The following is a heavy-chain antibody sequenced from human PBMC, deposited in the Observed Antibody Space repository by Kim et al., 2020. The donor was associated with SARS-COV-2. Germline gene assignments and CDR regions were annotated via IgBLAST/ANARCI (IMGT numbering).Heavy chain of an antibody. V-gene: IGHV3-23*01. D-gene: IGHD3-10*01. CDR1: GFNFNNYA. CDR2: ISGSGGSK. Sequence: GGSLRLSCVGSGFNFNNYAFNWVRQAPGKGLQWVAHISGSGGSKYYADSVWGRFSISRDNSRDTVSLEMTNLRAEDTAVYYCAKDKGSFTMIRGVVTTTIVNYYNLDVWGQGTTVTVSS. CDR3: AKDKGSFTMIRGVVTTTIVNYYNLDV. J-gene: IGHJ6*02.